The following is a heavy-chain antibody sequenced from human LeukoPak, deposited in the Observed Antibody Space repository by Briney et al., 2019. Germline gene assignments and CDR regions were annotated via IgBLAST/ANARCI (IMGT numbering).Heavy chain of an antibody. CDR1: GFTFSSYG. Sequence: GGSLRLSCAASGFTFSSYGMHWVRQAPGKGLEWVAVISYDGSNKYYADSVKGRFTISRDNSKNTLYLQMNSLRAEDTAVYYCVRTGDSVRWYFDLWGRGTLVTVSS. CDR2: ISYDGSNK. D-gene: IGHD1-14*01. V-gene: IGHV3-30*03. CDR3: VRTGDSVRWYFDL. J-gene: IGHJ2*01.